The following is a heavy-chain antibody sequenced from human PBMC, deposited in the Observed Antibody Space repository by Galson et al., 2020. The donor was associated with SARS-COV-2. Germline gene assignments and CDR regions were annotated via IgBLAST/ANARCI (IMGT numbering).Heavy chain of an antibody. D-gene: IGHD3-3*01. J-gene: IGHJ6*02. CDR3: ARGGSGFAYGMDV. Sequence: SQTLSLTCTVSGGSISGGGYYWSWIRQHPGKGLEWIGYIYYTGSAYYNSSLQSRVAMSIDTSKNQFSLKLNSLTAADTAVYYCARGGSGFAYGMDVWGQGTTVTVAS. V-gene: IGHV4-31*03. CDR1: GGSISGGGYY. CDR2: IYYTGSA.